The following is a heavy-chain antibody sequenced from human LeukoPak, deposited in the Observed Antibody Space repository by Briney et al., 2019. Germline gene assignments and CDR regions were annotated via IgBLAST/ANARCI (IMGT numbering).Heavy chain of an antibody. J-gene: IGHJ6*03. CDR1: GFTFSSYS. D-gene: IGHD3-16*01. V-gene: IGHV3-48*01. CDR3: ARVTKDDYFFRPLYYYYMDV. Sequence: QTGGSLRLSCAASGFTFSSYSMNWVRQAPGKGLEWVSYISSSSSIIYYADSVKGRFTISRDNAKNSLYMQMNSLRAEDTAVYYCARVTKDDYFFRPLYYYYMDVWGKGTTVTISS. CDR2: ISSSSSII.